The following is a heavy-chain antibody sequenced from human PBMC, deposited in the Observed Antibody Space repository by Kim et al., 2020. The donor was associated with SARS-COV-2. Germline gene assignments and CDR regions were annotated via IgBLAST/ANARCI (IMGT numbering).Heavy chain of an antibody. D-gene: IGHD2-2*02. J-gene: IGHJ6*02. Sequence: ASVKVSCKVSGYTLTELSMHWVRQAPGKGLEWMGGFDPEDGETIYAQKFQGRVTMTEDTSTDTAYMELSSLRSEDTAVYYCATDGKSVVVVPAAISERYYYYGMDVWGQGTTVTVSS. CDR1: GYTLTELS. V-gene: IGHV1-24*01. CDR3: ATDGKSVVVVPAAISERYYYYGMDV. CDR2: FDPEDGET.